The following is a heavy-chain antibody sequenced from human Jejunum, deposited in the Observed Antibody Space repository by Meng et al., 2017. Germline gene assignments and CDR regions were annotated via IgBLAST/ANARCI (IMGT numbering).Heavy chain of an antibody. Sequence: QGQLQEAGPGLVKPSGTLSLPCAVSGASISRTNWWSWVRQPPGKGLEWIGKIDPSESTHYNPSLKGRVTISADRSKNQFSLRLTSVTAADTAIYYCARAYCTDVSCHDFFDSWGQGTLVTVSS. CDR2: IDPSEST. CDR3: ARAYCTDVSCHDFFDS. V-gene: IGHV4-4*02. D-gene: IGHD2-8*01. CDR1: GASISRTNW. J-gene: IGHJ4*02.